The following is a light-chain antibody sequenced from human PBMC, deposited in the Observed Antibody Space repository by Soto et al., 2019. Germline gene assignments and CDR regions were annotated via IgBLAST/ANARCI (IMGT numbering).Light chain of an antibody. Sequence: QSVLTQPASVSGSPGQSIAISCTGTSSDVGGYNSVSWYQQHPGKAPKLMIYNVSNRPSGVSDLFSGSKSGNTASLTISGLQAEDEADDYCSSYTSSKTYVFGTGTKVTVL. CDR1: SSDVGGYNS. CDR2: NVS. CDR3: SSYTSSKTYV. J-gene: IGLJ1*01. V-gene: IGLV2-14*03.